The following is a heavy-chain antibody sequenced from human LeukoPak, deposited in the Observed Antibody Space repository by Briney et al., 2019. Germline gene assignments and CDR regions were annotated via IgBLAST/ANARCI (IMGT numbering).Heavy chain of an antibody. CDR1: GFTFSGHW. V-gene: IGHV3-7*01. D-gene: IGHD1-14*01. CDR3: TRDRSRAEND. CDR2: INQGGSDK. Sequence: GGSLRLSCAASGFTFSGHWMSWVRQAPGKGLEWVANINQGGSDKYYVDSVKGRFTISRDNANNLLYLQMNSLRGEDTAVYYCTRDRSRAENDWGQGTLVTVSS. J-gene: IGHJ4*02.